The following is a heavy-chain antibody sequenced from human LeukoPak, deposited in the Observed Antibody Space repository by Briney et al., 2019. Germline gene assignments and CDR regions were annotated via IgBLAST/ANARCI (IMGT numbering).Heavy chain of an antibody. CDR2: ISGSGGDT. J-gene: IGHJ4*02. CDR1: GFTFSNYA. CDR3: ASYYDFWSGYPTDY. Sequence: PGGSLRLSCAASGFTFSNYAMNWVRQAPGKGLEWLSAISGSGGDTYYADSVKGRFTISRDNTKNTPYLQMNSLRAEDAAVYYCASYYDFWSGYPTDYWGQGTLVTVSS. V-gene: IGHV3-23*01. D-gene: IGHD3-3*01.